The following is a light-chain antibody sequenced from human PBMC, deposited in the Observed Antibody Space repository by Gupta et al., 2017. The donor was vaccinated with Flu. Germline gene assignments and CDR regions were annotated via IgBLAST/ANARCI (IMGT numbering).Light chain of an antibody. V-gene: IGKV3-15*01. CDR2: GAS. Sequence: EIVMTQSPATLSVSPGERATLPCRASQSVSSNLAWYQQKPGQAPRLLIYGASTRATGIPARFSGSGSGTEFTLTISSLQSEDFAVYYCQQYNNWPPRFGQGTKVEIK. CDR3: QQYNNWPPR. CDR1: QSVSSN. J-gene: IGKJ1*01.